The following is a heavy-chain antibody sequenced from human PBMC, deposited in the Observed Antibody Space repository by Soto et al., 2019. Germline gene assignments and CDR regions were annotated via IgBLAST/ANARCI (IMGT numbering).Heavy chain of an antibody. Sequence: PAGSLRISCASCGFTFSSYSMNWVRQAPGKGLEWVSYSSSSSTIYYADSVKGRFTISRDNAKNSLYLQMNSLRAEDTAVYYCARDAYDVRAVAGPEYFQHWGQGTLVTVS. D-gene: IGHD6-19*01. J-gene: IGHJ1*01. CDR1: GFTFSSYS. V-gene: IGHV3-48*01. CDR2: SSSSSTI. CDR3: ARDAYDVRAVAGPEYFQH.